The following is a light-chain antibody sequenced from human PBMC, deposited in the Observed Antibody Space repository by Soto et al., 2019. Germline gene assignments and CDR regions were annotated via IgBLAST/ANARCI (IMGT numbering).Light chain of an antibody. J-gene: IGKJ4*01. Sequence: EFVLTQSPGKLSLSPGERATLSCRASQSISSSFLAWYQQKPGQAPRLLIYGASSSGTGIPERFSGSGSGTDFTLTISRLEPEDFAVYYCQQYGSSPPLTFGGGTKVEIK. CDR1: QSISSSF. CDR2: GAS. CDR3: QQYGSSPPLT. V-gene: IGKV3-20*01.